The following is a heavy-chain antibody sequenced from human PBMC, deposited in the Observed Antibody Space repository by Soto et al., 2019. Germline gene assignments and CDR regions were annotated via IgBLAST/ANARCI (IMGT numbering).Heavy chain of an antibody. D-gene: IGHD1-1*01. V-gene: IGHV1-18*01. CDR1: GYTFTSYG. J-gene: IGHJ5*02. CDR3: ERDEGYKRIGGGSYDH. Sequence: QVQLVQSGAEVKKPGASVKVSCKSSGYTFTSYGISWVRQAPGQGLEWMGWISGYNGNTNYAQKLQGRVTMTTDTITTTDNIDLRSLRYDGTDVNYCERDEGYKRIGGGSYDHWSHGTLVTVCS. CDR2: ISGYNGNT.